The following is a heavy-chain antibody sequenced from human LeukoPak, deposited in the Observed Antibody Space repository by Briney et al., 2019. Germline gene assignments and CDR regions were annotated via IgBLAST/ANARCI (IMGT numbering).Heavy chain of an antibody. CDR3: ARGRSSRYYYGMDV. CDR2: INHSGST. D-gene: IGHD3-10*01. J-gene: IGHJ6*04. V-gene: IGHV4-34*01. Sequence: SETLSLTCAVYGGSFSGYYWSWIRQPPGKGLEWIGEINHSGSTNYNPSLKSRVTISVDTSKNQFPLKLSSVTAADTAVYYCARGRSSRYYYGMDVLGKGTTVTVSS. CDR1: GGSFSGYY.